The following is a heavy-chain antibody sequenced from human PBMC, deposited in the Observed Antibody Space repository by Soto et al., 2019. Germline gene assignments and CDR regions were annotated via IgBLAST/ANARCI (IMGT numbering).Heavy chain of an antibody. CDR2: IYYSGST. Sequence: SGNLPLTYTVSGGSISSSSYCCCWIRHPPGKGLEWIGSIYYSGSTYYNPSLKSRVTISVDTSKNQFSLKLSSVTAADTAVYYCAKLRSYDILTGYDDAFDIWGQGTMVT. V-gene: IGHV4-39*01. J-gene: IGHJ3*02. CDR3: AKLRSYDILTGYDDAFDI. CDR1: GGSISSSSYC. D-gene: IGHD3-9*01.